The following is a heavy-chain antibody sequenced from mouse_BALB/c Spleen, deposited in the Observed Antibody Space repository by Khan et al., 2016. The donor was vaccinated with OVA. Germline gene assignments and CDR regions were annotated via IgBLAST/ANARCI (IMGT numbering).Heavy chain of an antibody. CDR1: GYIFTNYV. CDR2: INPYNGGT. Sequence: VQLQQSGPELVKPGASVKMSCKASGYIFTNYVLHWVKQKPGQGLEWIGYINPYNGGTKYNEKFKGKATLASDTSSNTAYLELSSLTSEDSAVYVSARGNCGCCYVDYWGQGTTLTLSS. J-gene: IGHJ2*01. V-gene: IGHV1S136*01. CDR3: ARGNCGCCYVDY. D-gene: IGHD2-1*01.